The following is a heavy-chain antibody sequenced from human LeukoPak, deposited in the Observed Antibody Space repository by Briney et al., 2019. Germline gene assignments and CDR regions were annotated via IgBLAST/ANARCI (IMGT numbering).Heavy chain of an antibody. CDR2: IYPGDSDT. V-gene: IGHV5-51*01. Sequence: GESLKISCKGSGYSFTSYWIGWVRQMPGKGLEWMGIIYPGDSDTRYSPSFQGQVTISADKSISTAYLQWSSLKASDTAMYYCARQENYYGSGSGSGAFDIWGQGTMVTVSS. CDR3: ARQENYYGSGSGSGAFDI. J-gene: IGHJ3*02. CDR1: GYSFTSYW. D-gene: IGHD3-10*01.